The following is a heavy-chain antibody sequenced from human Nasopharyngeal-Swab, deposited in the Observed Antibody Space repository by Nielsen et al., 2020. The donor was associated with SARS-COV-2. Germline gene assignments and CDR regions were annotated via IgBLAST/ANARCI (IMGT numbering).Heavy chain of an antibody. CDR2: IYSGGST. CDR3: ARGGSKLVIIPYYYYYMDV. J-gene: IGHJ6*03. D-gene: IGHD3/OR15-3a*01. CDR1: GFTVSSNY. V-gene: IGHV3-66*01. Sequence: GESLKISCAASGFTVSSNYMSWVRQAPGKGLEWVSVIYSGGSTYYADSVKGRFTISRDNSKNTLYLQMNSLRAEDTAVYYCARGGSKLVIIPYYYYYMDVWGKGTTVTVSS.